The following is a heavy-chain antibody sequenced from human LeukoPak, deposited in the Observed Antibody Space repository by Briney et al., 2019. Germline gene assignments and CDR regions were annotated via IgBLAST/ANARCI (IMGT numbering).Heavy chain of an antibody. J-gene: IGHJ5*02. CDR1: GGSFSSYY. CDR3: ASRSDFNWFDP. Sequence: SETLSPTCAVSGGSFSSYYWSWIRQPPGKGLEWIGEINHSGSTNYNPSLKGGGTISVDKSKNQFSLKLSSVTAADTAVYYCASRSDFNWFDPWGQGTLVTVSS. D-gene: IGHD2/OR15-2a*01. V-gene: IGHV4-34*01. CDR2: INHSGST.